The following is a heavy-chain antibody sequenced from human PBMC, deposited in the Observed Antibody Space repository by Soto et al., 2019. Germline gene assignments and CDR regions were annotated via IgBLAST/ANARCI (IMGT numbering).Heavy chain of an antibody. CDR3: ARVGIVALYFDY. V-gene: IGHV4-31*03. CDR2: IYYSGST. CDR1: GGSISSGGYY. J-gene: IGHJ4*02. D-gene: IGHD5-12*01. Sequence: LSLTCTVSGGSISSGGYYWSWIRQHPGKGLEWIGYIYYSGSTYYNPSLKSRVTISVDTSKNQFSLKLSSVTAADTAVYYCARVGIVALYFDYWGQGTLVTVSS.